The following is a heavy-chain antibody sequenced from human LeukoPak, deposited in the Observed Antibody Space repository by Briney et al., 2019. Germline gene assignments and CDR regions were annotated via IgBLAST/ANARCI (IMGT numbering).Heavy chain of an antibody. CDR2: IRSSGSVI. CDR3: AKEYCSNSVCHSLDY. Sequence: PGGSLRLSCRVSGFTFISHAMSWVRQAPGKGLEWIAYIRSSGSVIFYADSVKGRFTISRDNSKNTLYLQMNSLRAEDTAVYYCAKEYCSNSVCHSLDYWGQGTLVTVSS. CDR1: GFTFISHA. D-gene: IGHD2-8*01. V-gene: IGHV3-23*01. J-gene: IGHJ4*02.